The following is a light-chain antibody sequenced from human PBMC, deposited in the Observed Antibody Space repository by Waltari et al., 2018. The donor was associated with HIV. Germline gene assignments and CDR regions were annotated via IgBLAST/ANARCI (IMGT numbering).Light chain of an antibody. CDR2: EVN. CDR1: SSDVGNYNL. Sequence: QSALTQPASVSGSPGQSITISCTGTSSDVGNYNLVSWYQQHPGKAPKLMIYEVNKRPSGVSNLFSGSKSANTASLTISGLQAEDEADYYCCSYAGSSTLNVIFGGGTKLTVL. V-gene: IGLV2-23*02. J-gene: IGLJ2*01. CDR3: CSYAGSSTLNVI.